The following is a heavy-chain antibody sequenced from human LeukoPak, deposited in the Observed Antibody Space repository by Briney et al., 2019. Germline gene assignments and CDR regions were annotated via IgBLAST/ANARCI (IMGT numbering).Heavy chain of an antibody. V-gene: IGHV3-48*01. J-gene: IGHJ3*02. CDR3: ARDHHRRHYDSQARDVFDI. CDR1: GFTFSSYS. D-gene: IGHD3-22*01. CDR2: ISSSSSTI. Sequence: GGPLRLSCAASGFTFSSYSMNWVRQAPGKGLEWVSYISSSSSTIYYADSVKGRFTISRDNAKNSLYLQMNSLRAEDTAVYYCARDHHRRHYDSQARDVFDIWGQGTMVTVSS.